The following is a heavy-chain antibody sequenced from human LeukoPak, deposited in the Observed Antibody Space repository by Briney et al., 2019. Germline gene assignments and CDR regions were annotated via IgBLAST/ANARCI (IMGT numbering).Heavy chain of an antibody. Sequence: SETLSLTCTVSSGSLNNYYWSWIRQPAGKGLEWIGRIYSSGTTNYNPSLKSRVTMSVDTSKSQFSLELTSVTAADTAVYYCARGASGDAVDFYGSGRRYYCYYMDFWGKGTTVTISS. CDR1: SGSLNNYY. J-gene: IGHJ6*03. D-gene: IGHD3-10*01. CDR3: ARGASGDAVDFYGSGRRYYCYYMDF. V-gene: IGHV4-4*07. CDR2: IYSSGTT.